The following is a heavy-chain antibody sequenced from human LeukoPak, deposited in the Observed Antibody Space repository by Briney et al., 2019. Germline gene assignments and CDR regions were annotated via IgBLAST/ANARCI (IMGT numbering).Heavy chain of an antibody. D-gene: IGHD3-22*01. CDR3: ARDRGGGYYDSTSDY. Sequence: GGSLRFSCAASGFTVSSNYMSWVRQAPGKGLEWVSVIYSGGSTYYADSVKGRFTISRDNSKNTLYLQMNSLRAEDTAVYYCARDRGGGYYDSTSDYWGQGTLVTVSS. CDR2: IYSGGST. V-gene: IGHV3-66*02. J-gene: IGHJ4*02. CDR1: GFTVSSNY.